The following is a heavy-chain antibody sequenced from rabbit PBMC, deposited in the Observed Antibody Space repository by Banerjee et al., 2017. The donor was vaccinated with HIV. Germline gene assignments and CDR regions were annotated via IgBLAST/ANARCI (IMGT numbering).Heavy chain of an antibody. D-gene: IGHD2-1*01. J-gene: IGHJ3*01. CDR3: ARNDDYGDAGYSL. V-gene: IGHV1S45*01. Sequence: QEQLVESGGGLVQPEGSLTLTCKASGFDLSSGYYMCWVRQAPGKGLEWIGCIYAGSSGSTYYASWAKGRFTISKTSSTTVTLQMTSLTAADTATYFCARNDDYGDAGYSLWGQGTLVTVS. CDR1: GFDLSSGYY. CDR2: IYAGSSGST.